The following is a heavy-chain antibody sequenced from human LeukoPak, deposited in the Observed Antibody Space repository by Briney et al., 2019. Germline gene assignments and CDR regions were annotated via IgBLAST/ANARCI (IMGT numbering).Heavy chain of an antibody. CDR2: ISGSGGST. CDR1: GFTVSSNY. J-gene: IGHJ4*02. Sequence: PGGSLRLSCAASGFTVSSNYMSWVRQAPGKGLEWVSAISGSGGSTYYADSVKGRFTISRDNSKNTLYLQMNSLRAEDTAVYYCAKGTYVPLFWSGYYLDYWGQGTLVTVSS. CDR3: AKGTYVPLFWSGYYLDY. D-gene: IGHD3-3*01. V-gene: IGHV3-23*01.